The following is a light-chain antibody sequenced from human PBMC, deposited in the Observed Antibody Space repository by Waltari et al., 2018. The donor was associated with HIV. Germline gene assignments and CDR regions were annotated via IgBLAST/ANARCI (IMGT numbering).Light chain of an antibody. J-gene: IGLJ1*01. CDR3: QSYDSSLDSYI. CDR1: NSNIGADHV. V-gene: IGLV1-40*01. CDR2: ANT. Sequence: QSLLTQPPSVSGAPGQRVTISCTGSNSNIGADHVVHWYQQVPGAGPKLLIYANTSRPSGVPDRFSGSKSGTSASLAITGLQADDEADYYYQSYDSSLDSYIFGTGTTVTVL.